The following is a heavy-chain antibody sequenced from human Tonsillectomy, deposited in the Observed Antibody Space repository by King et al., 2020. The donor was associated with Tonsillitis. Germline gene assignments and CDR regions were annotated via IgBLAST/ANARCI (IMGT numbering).Heavy chain of an antibody. CDR2: IYSDGST. CDR1: EFIVSRNY. CDR3: AGDPGLPNGMDV. D-gene: IGHD4-11*01. Sequence: VQLVESGGGLIQPGGSLRLSCAASEFIVSRNYMSWVRQAPGKGLEWVSVIYSDGSTYYAGSVKDRFTISRDNSKNTLYLQMNSLRAEDTAVYYCAGDPGLPNGMDVWGQGTTVTVSS. V-gene: IGHV3-53*01. J-gene: IGHJ6*02.